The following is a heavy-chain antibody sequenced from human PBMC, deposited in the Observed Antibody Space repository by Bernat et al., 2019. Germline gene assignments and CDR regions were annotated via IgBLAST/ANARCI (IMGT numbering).Heavy chain of an antibody. J-gene: IGHJ5*02. CDR1: GGAISRTHYY. D-gene: IGHD3-3*01. CDR3: ARHPLPPEFWSGYYAGDNWFDP. V-gene: IGHV4-39*01. CDR2: IYYSGST. Sequence: QLQLQESGPGLVKPSETLSLTCTVSGGAISRTHYYWGWIRQPPGKGLEWIGSIYYSGSTYYNPSLKSRVTVCVDTTKTQISLRVSSVTAADKAVYYCARHPLPPEFWSGYYAGDNWFDPWGQGTLVTVSS.